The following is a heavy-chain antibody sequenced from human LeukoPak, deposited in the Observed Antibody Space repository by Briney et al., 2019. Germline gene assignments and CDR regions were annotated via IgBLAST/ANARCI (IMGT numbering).Heavy chain of an antibody. Sequence: SETLSLTCTVSGGSISSYYWRWIRQPPGKGLEWVGYIYYSGSTNYNPCLMSRVTISVDTSKNQLTLKLSSVAAADTAVYYCARGMITFGGVIDYFDYWGQGTLVTVSS. CDR2: IYYSGST. J-gene: IGHJ4*02. CDR3: ARGMITFGGVIDYFDY. D-gene: IGHD3-16*02. V-gene: IGHV4-59*01. CDR1: GGSISSYY.